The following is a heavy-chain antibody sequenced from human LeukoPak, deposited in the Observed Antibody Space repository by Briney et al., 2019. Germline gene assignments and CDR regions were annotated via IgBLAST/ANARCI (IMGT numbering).Heavy chain of an antibody. CDR3: AKAGNGADGAGFLCEY. D-gene: IGHD1-1*01. CDR2: ASYYVGKQ. V-gene: IGHV3-23*01. Sequence: GGSLTPSCAAPGFTFSDYAMNWVRQAPGKGLEWVSTASYYVGKQYHADSVRGRFTVSRDNSRNTVSLQMSSLRVEDTGIYYCAKAGNGADGAGFLCEYWGQGTLVTVSS. J-gene: IGHJ4*02. CDR1: GFTFSDYA.